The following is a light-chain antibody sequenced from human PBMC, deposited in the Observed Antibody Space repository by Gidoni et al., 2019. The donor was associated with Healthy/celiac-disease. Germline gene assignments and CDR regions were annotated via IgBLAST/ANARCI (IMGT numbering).Light chain of an antibody. CDR1: QSVSSSY. V-gene: IGKV3-20*01. J-gene: IGKJ3*01. CDR2: GAP. CDR3: QQYGSTFT. Sequence: EIVLTQSPGTLSLSPGERATLPCRASQSVSSSYLAWYQQKPGQAPRLLIYGAPSRATGIPDRFSGSGSGTEFTLTISRLEPEDFAVYYCQQYGSTFTFXPXTKVDIK.